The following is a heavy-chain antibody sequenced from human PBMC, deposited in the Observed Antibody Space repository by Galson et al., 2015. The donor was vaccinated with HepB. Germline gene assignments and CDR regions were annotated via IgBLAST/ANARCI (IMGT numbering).Heavy chain of an antibody. CDR3: AREGYLSGVLFYYAMDV. D-gene: IGHD2-15*01. J-gene: IGHJ6*02. CDR2: ISSDNGNT. Sequence: SVKVSCKATGYTFSSYGISWVRQAPGQGLEWMGWISSDNGNTNYAQKFQGRVTMTTDTSTSTAYMELRGLRSDDTAVYYCAREGYLSGVLFYYAMDVWGQGTTVTVSS. CDR1: GYTFSSYG. V-gene: IGHV1-18*04.